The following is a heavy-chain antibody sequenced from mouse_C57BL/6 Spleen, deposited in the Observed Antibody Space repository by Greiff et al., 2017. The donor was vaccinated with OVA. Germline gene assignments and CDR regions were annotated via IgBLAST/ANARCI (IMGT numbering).Heavy chain of an antibody. Sequence: DVKLQESGPGLVKPSQSLSLTCSVTGYSITSGYYWNWIRQFPGNKLEWMGYISYDGSNNYNPSLKNRISITRDTSKNQFFLKLNSVTTEDTATYYCARDDCFDYWGQGTTLTVSS. CDR3: ARDDCFDY. D-gene: IGHD2-13*01. J-gene: IGHJ2*01. CDR2: ISYDGSN. V-gene: IGHV3-6*01. CDR1: GYSITSGYY.